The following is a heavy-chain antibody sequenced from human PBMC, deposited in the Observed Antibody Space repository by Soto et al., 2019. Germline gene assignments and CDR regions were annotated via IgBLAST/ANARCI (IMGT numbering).Heavy chain of an antibody. J-gene: IGHJ6*02. V-gene: IGHV3-23*01. D-gene: IGHD2-2*02. Sequence: EVQLLESGGGLVQPGGSLRLSCAASGFTFSSYAMSWVRQAPGKGLEWVSAISGSGGSTYYADSVKGRFTISRDNSKNTLYLQMNSLRAEDTAVYYCASSVVPAAIGFGYYYYGMDVWGQGTTVTVSS. CDR3: ASSVVPAAIGFGYYYYGMDV. CDR2: ISGSGGST. CDR1: GFTFSSYA.